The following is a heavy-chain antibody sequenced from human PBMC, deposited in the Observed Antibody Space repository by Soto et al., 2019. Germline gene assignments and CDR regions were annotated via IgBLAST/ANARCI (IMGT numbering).Heavy chain of an antibody. CDR3: ARGGTPIEY. CDR1: GYTFTNFG. Sequence: ASVKVSCKTSGYTFTNFGLSWVRQAPGQGLEWMGWISAYNGNTNYAQNFQGRVTMTTDTSTSTAYMELRSLRSDDTAVYYCARGGTPIEYWGQGTLVTVSS. V-gene: IGHV1-18*01. J-gene: IGHJ4*02. CDR2: ISAYNGNT. D-gene: IGHD3-16*01.